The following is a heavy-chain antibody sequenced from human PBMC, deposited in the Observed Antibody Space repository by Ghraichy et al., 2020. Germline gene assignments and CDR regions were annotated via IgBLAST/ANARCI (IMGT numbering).Heavy chain of an antibody. CDR1: GGSVSSGSYY. Sequence: GSLRLSCTVSGGSVSSGSYYWSWIRQPPGKGLEWIGYIYYSGSTNYNPSLKSRVTISVDTSKNQFSLKLSSVTAADTAVYYCARVPYYYDSSGYYHDAFDIWGQGTMVTVSS. J-gene: IGHJ3*02. V-gene: IGHV4-61*01. CDR3: ARVPYYYDSSGYYHDAFDI. CDR2: IYYSGST. D-gene: IGHD3-22*01.